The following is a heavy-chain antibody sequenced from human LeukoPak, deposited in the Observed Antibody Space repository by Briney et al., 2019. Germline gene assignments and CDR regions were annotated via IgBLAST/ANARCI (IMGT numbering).Heavy chain of an antibody. CDR2: IYYSGST. CDR1: GGSISSSSYY. D-gene: IGHD2-2*02. V-gene: IGHV4-39*07. J-gene: IGHJ5*02. Sequence: SETLSLTCTVSGGSISSSSYYWGWIRQPPGQGLEWIGSIYYSGSTYYNPSLKSRVTISVDTSKNQFSLKLSSVTAADTAVYYCARVGCSSTSCYKGSGNWFDPWGQGTLVTVSS. CDR3: ARVGCSSTSCYKGSGNWFDP.